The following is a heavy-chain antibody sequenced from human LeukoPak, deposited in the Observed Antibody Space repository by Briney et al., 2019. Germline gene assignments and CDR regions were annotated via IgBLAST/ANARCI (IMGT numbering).Heavy chain of an antibody. J-gene: IGHJ3*02. Sequence: SETLSLTCTVSGGPISSYYWSWIRQPPGKGLEWIGYIYYSGSTNYNPSLKSRVTISVDTSKNQFSLKLSSVTAADTAVYYCARDSGPFYCSGGSCYSGDAFDIWGQGTMVTVSS. CDR2: IYYSGST. CDR3: ARDSGPFYCSGGSCYSGDAFDI. CDR1: GGPISSYY. D-gene: IGHD2-15*01. V-gene: IGHV4-59*01.